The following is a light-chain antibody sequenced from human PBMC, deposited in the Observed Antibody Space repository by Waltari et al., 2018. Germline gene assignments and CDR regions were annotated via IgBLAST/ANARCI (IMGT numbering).Light chain of an antibody. Sequence: ALTQLPSASGSPGQSVTISCTGSSSDVGNYNYVSWYQQHPGKAPKLMIYEVTKRPSGVPDRFSGSKSGNTASLTVSGLQAEDEADYYCSSYAGSNNLMFGGGTKVTVL. CDR2: EVT. J-gene: IGLJ3*02. CDR1: SSDVGNYNY. CDR3: SSYAGSNNLM. V-gene: IGLV2-8*01.